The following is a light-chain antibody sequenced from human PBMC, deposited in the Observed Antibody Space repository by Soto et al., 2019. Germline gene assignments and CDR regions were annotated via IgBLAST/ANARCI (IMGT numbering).Light chain of an antibody. J-gene: IGKJ2*02. CDR1: QSISSW. CDR3: QTRST. Sequence: DIQMTQSPSTLSASVGDRVTITCRASQSISSWLAWYQQKPGKAPKLLIYKASSLESGVPSRFSGSGSGTEFTLTISSLQPDDFATYYCQTRSTFGQGTKLEIK. CDR2: KAS. V-gene: IGKV1-5*03.